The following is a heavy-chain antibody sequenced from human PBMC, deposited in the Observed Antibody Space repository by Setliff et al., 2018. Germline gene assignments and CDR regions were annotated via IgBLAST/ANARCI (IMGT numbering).Heavy chain of an antibody. J-gene: IGHJ4*02. V-gene: IGHV4-4*02. CDR1: GASINSRSW. CDR3: AKGGGRYHSDS. D-gene: IGHD1-1*01. Sequence: SETLSLTCTVSGASINSRSWWSWVRQPPGKGLEWIGEIYHDGNSNFNPSVHYSPSLKSRVTMSIDKSNNQFSLKLTSVTAADTAVYYCAKGGGRYHSDSWGQGILVTVSS. CDR2: IYHDGNS.